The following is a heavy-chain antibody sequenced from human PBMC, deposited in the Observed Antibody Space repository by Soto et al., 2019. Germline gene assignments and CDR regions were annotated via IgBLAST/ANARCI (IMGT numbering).Heavy chain of an antibody. CDR3: AKDLGTDDFWSAYYTYYYMDV. J-gene: IGHJ6*03. Sequence: EVQMVESGGGLVQPGGSLRLSCAASGFTFSSYWMHWVRQAPGEGLVWVSRISGDGRTATYADSVKGRFTISRDNAENTLYLQMNSLRAEDTAVYYCAKDLGTDDFWSAYYTYYYMDVWGKGTTVTVSS. V-gene: IGHV3-74*01. CDR2: ISGDGRTA. D-gene: IGHD3-3*01. CDR1: GFTFSSYW.